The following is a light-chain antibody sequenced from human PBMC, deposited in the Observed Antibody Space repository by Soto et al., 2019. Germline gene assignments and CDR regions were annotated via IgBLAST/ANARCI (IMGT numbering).Light chain of an antibody. CDR2: DAS. V-gene: IGKV3-11*01. CDR1: QSVRFY. J-gene: IGKJ2*01. CDR3: QQRSAWPYT. Sequence: EIVLTQSPATLSLSPGERATLSRRASQSVRFYLAWYQQKPGQAPRLLIYDASNRATGIPARFSGGGSGTDFTVTIDSLEPEDFAVYYCQQRSAWPYTFGQGTKLEIK.